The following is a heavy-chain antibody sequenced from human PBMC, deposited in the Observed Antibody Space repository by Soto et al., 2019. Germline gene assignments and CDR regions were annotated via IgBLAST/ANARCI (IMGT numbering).Heavy chain of an antibody. D-gene: IGHD2-2*02. CDR1: GYTFTSYA. CDR3: ASAYCSSTSCYMDLDY. Sequence: ASVKVSCKASGYTFTSYAMHWVRQAPGQRLEWMGWINAGNGNTKYSQKFQGRVTITRDTSASTAYMELSSLRSEDTAVYYCASAYCSSTSCYMDLDYWGQGTLGTGSS. CDR2: INAGNGNT. V-gene: IGHV1-3*01. J-gene: IGHJ4*02.